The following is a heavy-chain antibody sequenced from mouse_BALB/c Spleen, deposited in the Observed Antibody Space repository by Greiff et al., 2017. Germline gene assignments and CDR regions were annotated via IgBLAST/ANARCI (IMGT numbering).Heavy chain of an antibody. V-gene: IGHV1-20*01. CDR3: ARYGNYDAMDY. D-gene: IGHD2-10*02. CDR1: GYSFTGYF. Sequence: EVKLMESGPELVKPGASVKISCKASGYSFTGYFMNWVKQSHGKSLEWIGRINPYNGDTFYNQKFKGKATLTADTSSSTAYMQLSSLTSEDSAVYFCARYGNYDAMDYWGQGTSVTVSS. J-gene: IGHJ4*01. CDR2: INPYNGDT.